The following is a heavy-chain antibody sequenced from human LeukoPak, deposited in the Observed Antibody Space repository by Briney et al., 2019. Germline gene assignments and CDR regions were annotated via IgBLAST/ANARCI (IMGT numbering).Heavy chain of an antibody. V-gene: IGHV3-23*01. J-gene: IGHJ6*02. CDR3: AKQVSSFYYYYYGMDV. D-gene: IGHD5/OR15-5a*01. CDR1: GFTFSSYA. Sequence: GGSLRLSCAASGFTFSSYAMSWVRQAPGKGLEWVSAISGSGGSTYYADSVKGRFTISRDNSKNTLYLQMNNLRAENTAVYYCAKQVSSFYYYYYGMDVWGQGTTVTVSS. CDR2: ISGSGGST.